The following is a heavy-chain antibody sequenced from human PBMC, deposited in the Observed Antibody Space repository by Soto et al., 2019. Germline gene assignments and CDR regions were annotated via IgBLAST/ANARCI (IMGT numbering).Heavy chain of an antibody. V-gene: IGHV4-4*02. Sequence: SETLSLTCAVSGGSISSSNWWSWVRQPPGKGLEWIGEIYHSGSTNYNPSLKSRVTISVDKSKNQFSLKLSSVPAADTAVYYCASKPRGTIAAAGTCYYYYGMDVWGQGTTVTVSS. J-gene: IGHJ6*02. CDR1: GGSISSSNW. CDR3: ASKPRGTIAAAGTCYYYYGMDV. CDR2: IYHSGST. D-gene: IGHD6-13*01.